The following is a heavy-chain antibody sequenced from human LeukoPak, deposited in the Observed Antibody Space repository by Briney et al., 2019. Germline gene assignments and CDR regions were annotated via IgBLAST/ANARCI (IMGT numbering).Heavy chain of an antibody. Sequence: SETLSLTCTVSGYSISSGYYWGWIRQPPGKGLEWIGSIYHSGSTYYNPSLKSRVTISVDTSKNQFSLKLSSVTAADTAVYYCARVGRGYGANQNFDYWGQGTLVTVSS. CDR1: GYSISSGYY. D-gene: IGHD3-3*01. J-gene: IGHJ4*02. CDR2: IYHSGST. CDR3: ARVGRGYGANQNFDY. V-gene: IGHV4-38-2*02.